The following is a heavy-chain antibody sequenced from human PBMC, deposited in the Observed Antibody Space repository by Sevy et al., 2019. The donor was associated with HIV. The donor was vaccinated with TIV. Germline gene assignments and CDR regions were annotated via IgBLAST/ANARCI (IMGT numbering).Heavy chain of an antibody. CDR2: IKPDGSDK. V-gene: IGHV3-7*01. D-gene: IGHD1-26*01. CDR3: AQETFGRFDS. CDR1: GFSFSAYW. J-gene: IGHJ4*02. Sequence: GGSLRRSCAASGFSFSAYWMNWVRQAPGKGLEWVANIKPDGSDKHYVDSAEGRFTISRDNAKNSLYLQMNSLRVEDTAMYYCAQETFGRFDSWGQGTLVTVSS.